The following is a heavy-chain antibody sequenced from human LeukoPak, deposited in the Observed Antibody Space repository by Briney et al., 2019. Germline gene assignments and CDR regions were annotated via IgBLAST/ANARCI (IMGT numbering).Heavy chain of an antibody. Sequence: GGSLRLSCAASGFTFSSYGMHWVRQAPGKGLEWVAVISYDGSNKYYADSVKGRFTISRDNSKNTLYLQMNSLRAEDTAVYYCARGGGSYYAGLDYWGQGTLVTVSS. J-gene: IGHJ4*02. CDR1: GFTFSSYG. V-gene: IGHV3-30*03. CDR2: ISYDGSNK. CDR3: ARGGGSYYAGLDY. D-gene: IGHD1-26*01.